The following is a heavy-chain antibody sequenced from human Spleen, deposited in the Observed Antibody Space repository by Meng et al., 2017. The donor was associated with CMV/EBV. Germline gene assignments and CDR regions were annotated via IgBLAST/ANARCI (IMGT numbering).Heavy chain of an antibody. Sequence: GESLKISCVASGFTLSGYWMSWVRQAPGKGLEWVANIKQDGSEKYYVDSVKGRFTISRDDAKNSLYLQMNSLRAEDTAVYYCARANRPGIAAAGPTKAYYYGMDVWGQGTTVTVSS. D-gene: IGHD6-13*01. V-gene: IGHV3-7*03. J-gene: IGHJ6*02. CDR2: IKQDGSEK. CDR3: ARANRPGIAAAGPTKAYYYGMDV. CDR1: GFTLSGYW.